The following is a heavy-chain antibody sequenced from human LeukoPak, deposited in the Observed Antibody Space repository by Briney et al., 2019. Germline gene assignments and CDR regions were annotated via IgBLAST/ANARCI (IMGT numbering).Heavy chain of an antibody. Sequence: PSETLSLTCTVSGGSISNYYWSWIRQPPGKGLEWIGYIYYSGSTSYNPSLKSRVTILVDTSKNQFSLKLSSVTAADTAVCYCVRDHYYDSSGYTFRHWGQGTLVTVSS. CDR3: VRDHYYDSSGYTFRH. V-gene: IGHV4-59*01. J-gene: IGHJ1*01. CDR2: IYYSGST. D-gene: IGHD3-22*01. CDR1: GGSISNYY.